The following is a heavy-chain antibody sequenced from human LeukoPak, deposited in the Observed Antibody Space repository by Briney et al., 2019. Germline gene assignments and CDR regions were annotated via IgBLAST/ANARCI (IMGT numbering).Heavy chain of an antibody. Sequence: ASVKVSCKASGYTFTSYDINWVRQATGQGLEWMGWMNPNSGNTGYAQKFQGRVTMTRNTSISTAYMELSSLRSEDTAVYYCARYAEGVVRSYYGMDFWGQGTTVTVSS. D-gene: IGHD2-15*01. CDR2: MNPNSGNT. V-gene: IGHV1-8*01. J-gene: IGHJ6*02. CDR1: GYTFTSYD. CDR3: ARYAEGVVRSYYGMDF.